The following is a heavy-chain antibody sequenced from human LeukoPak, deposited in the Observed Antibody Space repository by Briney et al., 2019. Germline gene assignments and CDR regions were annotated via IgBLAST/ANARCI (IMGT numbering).Heavy chain of an antibody. CDR1: GFSFSFYG. D-gene: IGHD3-10*01. CDR2: ISANGINT. Sequence: GGSLSLSCAAPGFSFSFYGWTWVRRPPGKGLNWLSAISANGINTYYADSVKGRFTISRDNSKNTLYLHMHSLRADDTALYYCAKDLHGAFDYWGQGILVTVSS. CDR3: AKDLHGAFDY. J-gene: IGHJ4*02. V-gene: IGHV3-23*01.